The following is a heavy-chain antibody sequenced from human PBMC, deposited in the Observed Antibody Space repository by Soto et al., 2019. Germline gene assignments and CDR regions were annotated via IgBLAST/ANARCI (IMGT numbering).Heavy chain of an antibody. D-gene: IGHD3-10*01. CDR2: INAYNGNT. CDR3: ARSGRPAYYCYIMDV. V-gene: IGHV1-18*04. J-gene: IGHJ6*02. CDR1: GYTLTMYG. Sequence: GASVKVSCKASGYTLTMYGVSSVRQAPGQGREWMGWINAYNGNTHYAQKFQGRVTMTTDKSTSTPYMEVGGEGSDETAVYYCARSGRPAYYCYIMDVWGQGITDTASS.